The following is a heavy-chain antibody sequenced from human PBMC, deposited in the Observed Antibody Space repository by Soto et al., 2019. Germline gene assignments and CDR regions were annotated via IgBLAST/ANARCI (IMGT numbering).Heavy chain of an antibody. V-gene: IGHV3-49*04. J-gene: IGHJ4*02. CDR2: IRSKNFGGTI. CDR3: TRKYSSSPFDY. CDR1: GFTFGDYP. Sequence: PGGSLRLSCTASGFTFGDYPMSWVRQAPGKGLEWVAFIRSKNFGGTIEYAASVRGRFTISRDDSKSTVYLQMNSLKTEDTGVYYCTRKYSSSPFDYWGRGTLVTVSS. D-gene: IGHD6-13*01.